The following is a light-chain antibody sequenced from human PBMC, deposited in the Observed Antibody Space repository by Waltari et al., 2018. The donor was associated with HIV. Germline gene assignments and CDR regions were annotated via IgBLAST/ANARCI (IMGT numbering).Light chain of an antibody. J-gene: IGKJ1*01. CDR2: WAS. CDR3: QQYNSTPWT. Sequence: VLTQSPRSLPVTLGQPASISCKSSQSVLYSSNNKNYLAWYQQKPGQPPKLLIYWASTRESGVPDRFSGSGSGTDFTLTISSLQAEDVAVYYCQQYNSTPWTFGQGTKVEIK. V-gene: IGKV4-1*01. CDR1: QSVLYSSNNKNY.